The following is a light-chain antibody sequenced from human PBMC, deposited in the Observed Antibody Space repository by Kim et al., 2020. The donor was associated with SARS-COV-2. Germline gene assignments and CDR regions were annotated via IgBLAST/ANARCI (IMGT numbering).Light chain of an antibody. Sequence: QSLTISCTGSSSDVGGYKYVSWYQQHPDKAPKPIIYDVSDRPSGFSNRFSGSKSGNTASLTISGLQPEDEADYYCLSYTSSSTYVLGTGTKVTVL. CDR1: SSDVGGYKY. J-gene: IGLJ1*01. CDR3: LSYTSSSTYV. CDR2: DVS. V-gene: IGLV2-14*03.